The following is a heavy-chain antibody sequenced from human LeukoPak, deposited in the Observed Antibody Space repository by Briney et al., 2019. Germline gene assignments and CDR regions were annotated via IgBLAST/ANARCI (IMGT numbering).Heavy chain of an antibody. CDR1: GGSLSSGSDY. J-gene: IGHJ4*02. CDR3: ARSGYSNFDY. CDR2: IYASGST. V-gene: IGHV4-61*02. Sequence: PSETLSLTCTVSGGSLSSGSDYWSWIRQSAGKGLEWIGRIYASGSTNYNPSLKSRVTISVDTSKNQFSLKLSSVTAADTAVYYCARSGYSNFDYWGQGTLVTVPS. D-gene: IGHD3-3*01.